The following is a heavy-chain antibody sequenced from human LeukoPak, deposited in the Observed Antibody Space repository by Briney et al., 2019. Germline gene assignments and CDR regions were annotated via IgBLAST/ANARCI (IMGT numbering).Heavy chain of an antibody. CDR3: ARQYCGGDCGWFDP. V-gene: IGHV4-59*01. D-gene: IGHD2-21*02. CDR1: GGSISPYC. J-gene: IGHJ5*02. CDR2: ISYSGST. Sequence: PSETLSLTCSVSGGSISPYCWSWIRRPPGKGLEWIGYISYSGSTNYNPSLKSRVTISVDTSKNQFSLQLSSVTAADTAVYYCARQYCGGDCGWFDPWGQGTLVTVSS.